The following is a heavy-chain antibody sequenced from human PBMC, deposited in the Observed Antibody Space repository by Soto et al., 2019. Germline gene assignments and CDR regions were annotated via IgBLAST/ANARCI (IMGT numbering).Heavy chain of an antibody. J-gene: IGHJ5*02. CDR2: IYYSGST. D-gene: IGHD6-6*01. Sequence: QLQLQESGPGLVKPSETLSLTCTVSGGSISSSSYYWGWIRQPPGKGLEWIGSIYYSGSTYYNPSLKSRVTISVDTSKNQFSLKLSSVTAADTAVYYCARHIGALAARPFYSPGWFDPWGQGTLVTVSS. CDR3: ARHIGALAARPFYSPGWFDP. CDR1: GGSISSSSYY. V-gene: IGHV4-39*01.